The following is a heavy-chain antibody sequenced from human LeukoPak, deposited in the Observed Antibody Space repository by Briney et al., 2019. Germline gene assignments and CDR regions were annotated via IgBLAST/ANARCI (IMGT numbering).Heavy chain of an antibody. V-gene: IGHV1-18*01. D-gene: IGHD3-22*01. CDR2: ISAYNGNT. CDR1: GYTFTSYG. J-gene: IGHJ4*02. CDR3: ARALSPYYYDSSGYYRDY. Sequence: ASVKVSCKASGYTFTSYGISWVQQAPGQGLEWMGWISAYNGNTNYAQKLQGRVTMTTDTSTSTAYMELRSLRSDDTAVYYCARALSPYYYDSSGYYRDYWGQGTLVTVSS.